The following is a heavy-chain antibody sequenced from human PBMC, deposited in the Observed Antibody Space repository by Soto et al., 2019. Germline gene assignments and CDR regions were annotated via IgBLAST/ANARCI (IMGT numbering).Heavy chain of an antibody. CDR1: GFSLSTSGVS. D-gene: IGHD3-10*01. V-gene: IGHV2-5*02. CDR2: IYWDDDK. Sequence: QITLKESGPTLVKPTQTLTLTCTFSGFSLSTSGVSVGWIRQPPGKALEWLALIYWDDDKRYSPSLKNRLTITKDPSKNHVVLTTTTMDPGDTGTYYCAPKGLSLLWFGEPGAVDPWGQGTLVTVSS. CDR3: APKGLSLLWFGEPGAVDP. J-gene: IGHJ5*02.